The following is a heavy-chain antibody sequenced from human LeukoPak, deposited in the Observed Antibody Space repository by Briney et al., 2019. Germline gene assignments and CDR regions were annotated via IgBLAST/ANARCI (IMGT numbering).Heavy chain of an antibody. CDR2: ISSSSSTI. J-gene: IGHJ6*03. Sequence: GRSLRLSCAASGFIFDDYAMHWVRQAPGKGLEWVSYISSSSSTIYYADSVKGRFTISRDNAKNSLYLQMNSLRAEDTAVYYCAREEMQLPYYYYYMDVWGKGTTVTVSS. D-gene: IGHD6-6*01. CDR3: AREEMQLPYYYYYMDV. V-gene: IGHV3-48*04. CDR1: GFIFDDYA.